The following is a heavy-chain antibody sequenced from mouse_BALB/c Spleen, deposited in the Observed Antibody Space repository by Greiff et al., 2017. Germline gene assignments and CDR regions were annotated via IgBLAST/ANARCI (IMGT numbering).Heavy chain of an antibody. CDR2: ISSGSSTI. J-gene: IGHJ2*01. D-gene: IGHD2-10*01. CDR1: GFTFSSFG. Sequence: DVMLVESGGGLVQPGGSRKLSCAASGFTFSSFGMHWVRQAPEKGLEWVAYISSGSSTIYYADTVKGRSTISRDNPKNTLFLQMTSLRSEDTAMYYCARSYYGNYVDYWGQGTTLTVSS. CDR3: ARSYYGNYVDY. V-gene: IGHV5-17*02.